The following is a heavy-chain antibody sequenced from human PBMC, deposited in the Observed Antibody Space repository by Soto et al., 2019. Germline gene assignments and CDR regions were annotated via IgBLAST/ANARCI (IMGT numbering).Heavy chain of an antibody. CDR3: AEDAPIVATITYYFDY. CDR1: GFTFSSYA. J-gene: IGHJ4*02. V-gene: IGHV3-23*01. CDR2: ISGSGGST. Sequence: EVQLLESGGGLVQPGGSLRLSCAASGFTFSSYAMSWVRQAPGKGLEWVSAISGSGGSTYYADSVKGRFTISRDNSKNTLYLQMNSLRAEDTAVYYCAEDAPIVATITYYFDYWGQGTLVTVSS. D-gene: IGHD5-12*01.